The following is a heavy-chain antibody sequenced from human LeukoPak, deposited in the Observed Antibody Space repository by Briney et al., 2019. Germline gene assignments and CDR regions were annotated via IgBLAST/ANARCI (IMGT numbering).Heavy chain of an antibody. Sequence: GGSLRLSRAASGFTFSSYAMHWVRQAPGKGLGWVAVISYDGSNQYYADPVKGRFTISRDNSKNTLYLQMNSRRAEDTAVYYCARDSGYSYGYSSAFDIWGQGTMVTVSS. CDR3: ARDSGYSYGYSSAFDI. J-gene: IGHJ3*02. V-gene: IGHV3-30*04. CDR2: ISYDGSNQ. CDR1: GFTFSSYA. D-gene: IGHD5-18*01.